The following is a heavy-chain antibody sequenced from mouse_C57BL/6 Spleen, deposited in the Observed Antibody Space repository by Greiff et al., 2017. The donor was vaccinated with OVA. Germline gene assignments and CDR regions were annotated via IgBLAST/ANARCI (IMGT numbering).Heavy chain of an antibody. Sequence: VQLQQSGPELVKPGASVKISCKASGYAFSSSWMNWVKQRPGKGLEWIGRIYPGDGDTNYNGKFKGKATLTADKSSSTAYMQLSSLTSEDSAVYFCATYGYVYFDYWGQGTTLTVSS. CDR1: GYAFSSSW. V-gene: IGHV1-82*01. CDR2: IYPGDGDT. CDR3: ATYGYVYFDY. J-gene: IGHJ2*01. D-gene: IGHD2-2*01.